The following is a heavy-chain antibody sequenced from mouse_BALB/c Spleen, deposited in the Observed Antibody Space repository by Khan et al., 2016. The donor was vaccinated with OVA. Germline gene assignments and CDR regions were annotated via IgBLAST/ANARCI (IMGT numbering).Heavy chain of an antibody. V-gene: IGHV1S132*01. CDR2: IFPGTGTT. Sequence: QVQLQQSGAELVKPGASVKLSCKTSGYTFTSYWIQWVKQRPGQGLGWIGEIFPGTGTTYYNENFKGKATLTVDTSSSTVFMQLSSLTSDDSAVYFCARAYFGNYEFAYWGQGTLVTVSA. CDR3: ARAYFGNYEFAY. J-gene: IGHJ3*01. CDR1: GYTFTSYW. D-gene: IGHD2-10*01.